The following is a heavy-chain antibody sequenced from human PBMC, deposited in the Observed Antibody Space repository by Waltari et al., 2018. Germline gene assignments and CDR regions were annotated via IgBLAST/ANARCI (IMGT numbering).Heavy chain of an antibody. D-gene: IGHD3-3*01. Sequence: QVQLVESGGGVVQPGRSLRLSCAASGFTFSSYAMHWVRQAPGKGLEWVAVISYDGSNKYYADSVKGRFTISRDNSKNTLYLQMNSLRAEDTAVYYCARDQDTIFGVVITHYFDYWGQGTLVTVSS. CDR3: ARDQDTIFGVVITHYFDY. V-gene: IGHV3-30-3*01. J-gene: IGHJ4*02. CDR2: ISYDGSNK. CDR1: GFTFSSYA.